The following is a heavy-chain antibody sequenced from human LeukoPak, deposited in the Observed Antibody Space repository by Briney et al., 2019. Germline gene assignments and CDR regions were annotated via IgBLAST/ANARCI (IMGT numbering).Heavy chain of an antibody. CDR1: GFTFSFYW. CDR2: INSDETSS. V-gene: IGHV3-74*01. CDR3: ARGPVYYYYIDV. Sequence: GGSLRLSCEASGFTFSFYWMQWLRHVTGQGLVWVSQINSDETSSTYPDSVKGRFTISRDNAKNTLYLQMNSLRADDTAVYCCARGPVYYYYIDVWGKGTTVTVSS. J-gene: IGHJ6*03.